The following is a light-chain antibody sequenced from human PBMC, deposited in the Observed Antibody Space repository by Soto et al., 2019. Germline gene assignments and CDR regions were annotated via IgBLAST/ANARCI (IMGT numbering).Light chain of an antibody. CDR3: QQYNSFSLIT. V-gene: IGKV1-5*01. J-gene: IGKJ5*01. CDR2: DAS. CDR1: QSISRW. Sequence: DIKMTQSPSSLSAFIGDTVTITCGASQSISRWLAWYQQKPGKAPKILISDASILENGVPSRFSGTGSGTEFTLTISNLQPDDFATYFCQQYNSFSLITFGQGTRLEIK.